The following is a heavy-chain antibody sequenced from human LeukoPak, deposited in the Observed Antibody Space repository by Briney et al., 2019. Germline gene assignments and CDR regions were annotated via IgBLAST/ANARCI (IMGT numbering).Heavy chain of an antibody. CDR2: IYFRGST. Sequence: SETLSLTCTFSGGSISSSSYYWGWIRQPPGKGLEWIGSIYFRGSTYYNPSLKSRVTISVDTSKNQFSLKLSSVTAADTAVYYCARLGYSSGNWFDPWGQGTLVTVSS. J-gene: IGHJ5*02. CDR1: GGSISSSSYY. D-gene: IGHD6-19*01. V-gene: IGHV4-39*01. CDR3: ARLGYSSGNWFDP.